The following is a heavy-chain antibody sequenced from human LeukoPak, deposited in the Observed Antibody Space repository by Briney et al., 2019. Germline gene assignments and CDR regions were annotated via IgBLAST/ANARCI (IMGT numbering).Heavy chain of an antibody. V-gene: IGHV3-21*01. CDR3: ARDRIVLVVYAMYLGYYGMDV. CDR1: GFTFSSYS. Sequence: GGSLRLSCAASGFTFSSYSMNWVRQAPGKGLEWVSSISSSSSYIYYADSVKGRFTISRDNAKNSLYLQMNSLRAEDTAVYYCARDRIVLVVYAMYLGYYGMDVWGQGTTVTVSS. CDR2: ISSSSSYI. D-gene: IGHD2-8*01. J-gene: IGHJ6*02.